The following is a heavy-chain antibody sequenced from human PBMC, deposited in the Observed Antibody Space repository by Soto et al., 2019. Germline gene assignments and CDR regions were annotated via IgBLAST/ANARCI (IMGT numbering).Heavy chain of an antibody. CDR1: GYTFTSYG. V-gene: IGHV1-18*01. CDR3: ARVAPSMVRGVIRYYYYYGMDV. Sequence: QVQLVQSGAEVKKPGASVKVSCKASGYTFTSYGISWVRQAPGQGLEWMGWISAYNGNTNYAQKLQGRGTMTTDTSTSTAYMELRSLRSDDTAVYYCARVAPSMVRGVIRYYYYYGMDVWGQGTTVTVSS. CDR2: ISAYNGNT. D-gene: IGHD3-10*01. J-gene: IGHJ6*02.